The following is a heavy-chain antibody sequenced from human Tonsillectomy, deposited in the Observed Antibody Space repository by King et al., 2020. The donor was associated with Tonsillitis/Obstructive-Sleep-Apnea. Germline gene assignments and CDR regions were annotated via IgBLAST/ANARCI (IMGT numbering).Heavy chain of an antibody. CDR3: AREVAGILDYFDY. D-gene: IGHD6-19*01. CDR2: INPNSGGT. Sequence: QLVQSGAEVKKPGASVKVSCKASGYTFTGYYMHWVRQAPGQGLEWMGRINPNSGGTNYAQKFQGRVTMTRDTSISTAYMELSRLRSGDTVVYYCAREVAGILDYFDYWGQGTLVTVSS. J-gene: IGHJ4*02. V-gene: IGHV1-2*05. CDR1: GYTFTGYY.